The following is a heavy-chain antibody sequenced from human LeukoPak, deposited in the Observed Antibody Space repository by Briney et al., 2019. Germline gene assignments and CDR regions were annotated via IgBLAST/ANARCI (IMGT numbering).Heavy chain of an antibody. Sequence: GGSLTLSCAASGFTFSTYWMRWVRKAPGKGLVWVSRISSDGTSTDYADSVKGRFTISRDNAKNTLSLQMNSLRAEDTAVYYCARGKYTAKDYWGQGTLVTVSS. J-gene: IGHJ4*02. CDR3: ARGKYTAKDY. V-gene: IGHV3-74*01. CDR2: ISSDGTST. D-gene: IGHD5-18*01. CDR1: GFTFSTYW.